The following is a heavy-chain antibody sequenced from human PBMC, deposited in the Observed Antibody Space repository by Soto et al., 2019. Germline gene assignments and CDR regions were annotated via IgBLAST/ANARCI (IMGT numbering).Heavy chain of an antibody. V-gene: IGHV3-23*01. Sequence: GGSLRLSCAASGFTFSSYAMSWVRQAPGKGLEWVSAISGSGGSTYYADSVKGRFTISRDNSKNTLYLQMNSLRAEDTAVYYCAKVSTRETYYDFWSGLLFAFDIWGQGTMVTVSS. CDR3: AKVSTRETYYDFWSGLLFAFDI. CDR2: ISGSGGST. D-gene: IGHD3-3*01. J-gene: IGHJ3*02. CDR1: GFTFSSYA.